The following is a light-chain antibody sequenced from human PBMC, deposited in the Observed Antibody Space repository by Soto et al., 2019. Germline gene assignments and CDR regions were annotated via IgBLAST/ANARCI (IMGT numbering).Light chain of an antibody. CDR1: QSVSSSY. V-gene: IGKV3-20*01. J-gene: IGKJ1*01. CDR3: QQYHT. Sequence: EIVLTQSPGTLSLSPGERATLSCRASQSVSSSYLAWYQQKPGQAPRLLIYGASSRATGIPDRFSGSGSGTDFTLNISRLEPEDFAVYYCQQYHTFGQGTKVEIK. CDR2: GAS.